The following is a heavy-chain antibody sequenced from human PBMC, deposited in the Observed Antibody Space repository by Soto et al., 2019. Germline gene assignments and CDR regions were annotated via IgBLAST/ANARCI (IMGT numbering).Heavy chain of an antibody. CDR1: RFIFRDYA. D-gene: IGHD1-26*01. CDR2: IGDSNTDR. CDR3: AKDAVSYNGKWDWFDS. V-gene: IGHV3-23*01. Sequence: DVQLLQSGGGLVQPGGSLTLSCAASRFIFRDYAMNWVRQAPGKGREWVSSIGDSNTDRYYADSGKGRFIIARDNSKNTMYLQTNSLRDDDTAVYYCAKDAVSYNGKWDWFDSWGQGTLVTVSS. J-gene: IGHJ5*01.